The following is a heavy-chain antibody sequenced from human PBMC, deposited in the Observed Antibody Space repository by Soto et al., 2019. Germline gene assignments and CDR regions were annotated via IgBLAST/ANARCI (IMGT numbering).Heavy chain of an antibody. Sequence: GGSLRLSCAASGFTFSSYAMHWVRQAPGKGLEWVAVISYDGSNKYYADSVKGRFTISRDNSKNTLYLQMNSLRAEDTAVYYCACFTIFGVFGGLTVDEYWGQGTLVTVSS. CDR2: ISYDGSNK. J-gene: IGHJ4*02. D-gene: IGHD3-3*01. CDR3: ACFTIFGVFGGLTVDEY. CDR1: GFTFSSYA. V-gene: IGHV3-30-3*01.